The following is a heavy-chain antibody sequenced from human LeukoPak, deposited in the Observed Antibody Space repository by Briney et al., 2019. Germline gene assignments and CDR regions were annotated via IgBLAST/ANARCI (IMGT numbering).Heavy chain of an antibody. Sequence: ASVKVSCKASGYTFTSYGISWVRQAPGQGLEWMGWISAYNGNTNYAQKLQGRVTMTTDTSTSTAYMELRSLRSDDTAVYYCARYYGSRSSFNWFDPWGQGTLVTVSS. V-gene: IGHV1-18*01. CDR2: ISAYNGNT. CDR3: ARYYGSRSSFNWFDP. J-gene: IGHJ5*02. CDR1: GYTFTSYG. D-gene: IGHD3-10*01.